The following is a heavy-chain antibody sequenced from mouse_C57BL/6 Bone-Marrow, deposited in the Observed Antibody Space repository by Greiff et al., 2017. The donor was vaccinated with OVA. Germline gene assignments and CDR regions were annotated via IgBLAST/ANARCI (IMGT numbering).Heavy chain of an antibody. CDR3: ARQRYDYYAMDY. V-gene: IGHV5-2*01. CDR1: EYEFPSHD. D-gene: IGHD2-10*02. CDR2: INSDGGST. J-gene: IGHJ4*01. Sequence: EVKLMESGGGLVQPGESLKLSCESNEYEFPSHDMSWVRKTPEKRLELVAAINSDGGSTYYPDTMERRFIISRDNTKKTLYLQMSSLRSEDTALYYCARQRYDYYAMDYWGQGTSVTVSS.